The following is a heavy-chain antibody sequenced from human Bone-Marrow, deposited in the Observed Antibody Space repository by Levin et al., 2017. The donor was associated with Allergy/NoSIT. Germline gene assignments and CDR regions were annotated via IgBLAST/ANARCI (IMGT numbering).Heavy chain of an antibody. Sequence: NSSETLSLTCTVSGASVSSAGYYWSWIRQPPGKGLEWIGYIYSSGTTNYNPSLEGRVSFSVDTSKNHLSLELTSVTAADTAVYFCARFPDDHFDYWGQGTLVTVSS. J-gene: IGHJ4*02. CDR1: GASVSSAGYY. CDR2: IYSSGTT. CDR3: ARFPDDHFDY. V-gene: IGHV4-61*03.